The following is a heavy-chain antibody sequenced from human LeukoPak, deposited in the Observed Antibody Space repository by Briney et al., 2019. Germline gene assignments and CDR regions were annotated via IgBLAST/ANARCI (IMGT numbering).Heavy chain of an antibody. CDR1: GGSVSSGSYY. Sequence: SETLSLTCTVSGGSVSSGSYYWSWIRQPPGKGLEWIGYTYYSGSTNYNPSLKSRVTISVDTSKNQFSLKLSSVTAADTAVYYCARDLEYYDSSGYYRYFDYWGQGTLVTVSS. D-gene: IGHD3-22*01. CDR3: ARDLEYYDSSGYYRYFDY. V-gene: IGHV4-61*01. CDR2: TYYSGST. J-gene: IGHJ4*02.